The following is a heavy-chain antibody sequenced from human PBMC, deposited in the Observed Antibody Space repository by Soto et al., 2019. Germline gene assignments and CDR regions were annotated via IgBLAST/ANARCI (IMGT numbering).Heavy chain of an antibody. CDR1: GYTFTSYY. J-gene: IGHJ6*03. CDR3: ARGRDYYYYMDV. V-gene: IGHV1-46*01. CDR2: INPSGGST. Sequence: ASVKVSCKASGYTFTSYYMHWVRQAPGQGLEWMGIINPSGGSTGYAQKFQGRVTMTRNTSISTAYMELSSLRSEDTAVYYCARGRDYYYYMDVWGKGTTVTVSS.